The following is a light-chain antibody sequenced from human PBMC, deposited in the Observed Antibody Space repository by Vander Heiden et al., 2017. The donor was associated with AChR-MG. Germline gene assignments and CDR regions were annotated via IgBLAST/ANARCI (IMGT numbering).Light chain of an antibody. CDR1: SSNIGSNY. J-gene: IGLJ3*02. V-gene: IGLV1-47*01. Sequence: QSVLIQPPSTSGTPGQRVTISCSGSSSNIGSNYVYWYQQLPGTAPKLLIYRNNQRPSGVPDRFSGSKSGTSASLAISGLRSEDEADCYCAAWDDSLSAWVFGGGTKLTVL. CDR2: RNN. CDR3: AAWDDSLSAWV.